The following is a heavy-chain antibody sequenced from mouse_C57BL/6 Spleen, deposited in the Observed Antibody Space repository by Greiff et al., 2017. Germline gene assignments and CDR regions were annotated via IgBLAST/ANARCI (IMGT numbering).Heavy chain of an antibody. J-gene: IGHJ3*01. CDR2: IYPGSGST. CDR1: GYTFTSYW. Sequence: QVQLQQSGAELVKPGASVKMSCKASGYTFTSYWITWVKQRPGQGLEWVGDIYPGSGSTNYNEKFKSKATLTVDPSSSTAYMQLSSLTSEDSAVYYCARCDGYNGGFAYWGQGTLVTVSA. V-gene: IGHV1-55*01. CDR3: ARCDGYNGGFAY. D-gene: IGHD2-3*01.